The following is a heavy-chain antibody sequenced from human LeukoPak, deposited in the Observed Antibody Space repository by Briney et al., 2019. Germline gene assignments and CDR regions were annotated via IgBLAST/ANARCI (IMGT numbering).Heavy chain of an antibody. D-gene: IGHD3-9*01. V-gene: IGHV4-4*07. J-gene: IGHJ5*02. Sequence: SETLSLTCTVSGGSISSYYWSWIWQPAGKGLEWIGRIYTSGSTNYNPSLKSRVTMSVDTSKNQFSLKLSSVTAADTAVYYCARLRGDILTVWFDPWGQGTLVTVSS. CDR3: ARLRGDILTVWFDP. CDR1: GGSISSYY. CDR2: IYTSGST.